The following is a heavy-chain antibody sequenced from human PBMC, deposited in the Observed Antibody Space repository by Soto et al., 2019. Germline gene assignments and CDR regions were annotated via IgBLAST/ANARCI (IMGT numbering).Heavy chain of an antibody. J-gene: IGHJ4*02. D-gene: IGHD1-26*01. CDR3: ARDRGSRYPFDY. Sequence: QVHVQQSGPGLVKPSQTLSLTCAISGDSVSSNSVAWNWIRQSPSRGLEWLGRTFYRSKWYNDYAVSVKGRITINPDTSTNQFSLQLYSVTPEDTAVYYCARDRGSRYPFDYWGQGTLVTVSS. CDR2: TFYRSKWYN. V-gene: IGHV6-1*01. CDR1: GDSVSSNSVA.